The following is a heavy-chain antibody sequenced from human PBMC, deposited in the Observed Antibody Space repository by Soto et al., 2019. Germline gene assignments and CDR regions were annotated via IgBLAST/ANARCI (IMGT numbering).Heavy chain of an antibody. D-gene: IGHD3-3*01. CDR3: ARVDPASFGYDFWSGYQYYFDY. Sequence: GGSLRLSCAASGFTFSDYYMSWIRQAPGKGLEWVSYISSSSSYTNYADSVKGRFTISRDNAKNSLYLQMNSLRAEDTAVYYCARVDPASFGYDFWSGYQYYFDYWGQGTLVTVSS. CDR1: GFTFSDYY. J-gene: IGHJ4*02. V-gene: IGHV3-11*06. CDR2: ISSSSSYT.